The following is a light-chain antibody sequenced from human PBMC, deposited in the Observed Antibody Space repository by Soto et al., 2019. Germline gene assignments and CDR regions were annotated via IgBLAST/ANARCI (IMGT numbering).Light chain of an antibody. CDR3: QQYYSPPLT. CDR2: WAS. CDR1: QSVLSGSSNRNY. V-gene: IGKV4-1*01. Sequence: DIVMTQSPDSLAVSLGERATIHCKSSQSVLSGSSNRNYLTWYQQKPGQPPKLLIYWASTRESGVPDRFSGSGSGTDFTLTISSLQAEDVAVYYCQQYYSPPLTFGGGTKVEIK. J-gene: IGKJ4*01.